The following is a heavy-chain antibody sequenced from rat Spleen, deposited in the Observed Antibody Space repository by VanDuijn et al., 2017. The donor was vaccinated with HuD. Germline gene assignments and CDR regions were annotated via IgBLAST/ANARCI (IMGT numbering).Heavy chain of an antibody. Sequence: EVQLVESGGGLVQPGRSLKLSCAASGFTYSNYVMAWVRQAPTKGLEWVASISTGGGNTYYRDSVKGRFTISRDNAKNTLYLQMDSLRSEDTATYYCAKAALLPGYPWYFDYWGQGVMVTVSS. CDR1: GFTYSNYV. CDR2: ISTGGGNT. D-gene: IGHD1-4*01. J-gene: IGHJ2*01. CDR3: AKAALLPGYPWYFDY. V-gene: IGHV5S13*01.